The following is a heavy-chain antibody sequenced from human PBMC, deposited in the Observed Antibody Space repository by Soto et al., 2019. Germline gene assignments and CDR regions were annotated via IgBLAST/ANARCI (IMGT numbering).Heavy chain of an antibody. V-gene: IGHV3-33*01. CDR3: ARGRGGSYGGNSAHFDF. Sequence: QVQLVESGGGVVQPGTSLRLSCEASGFTFSGFGMHWVRQAPGKGLEWVAVIWYDGSKKYYADCVKGRFTISRDNSKNALYLQMNSLRAEDTAVYYCARGRGGSYGGNSAHFDFWGHGTRVTVSS. CDR1: GFTFSGFG. J-gene: IGHJ3*01. CDR2: IWYDGSKK. D-gene: IGHD4-17*01.